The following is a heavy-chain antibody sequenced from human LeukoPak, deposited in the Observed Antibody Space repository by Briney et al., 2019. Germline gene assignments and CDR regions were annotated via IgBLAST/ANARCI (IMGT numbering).Heavy chain of an antibody. J-gene: IGHJ4*02. CDR1: GFTFSSYS. D-gene: IGHD6-13*01. Sequence: GGSLRLSCAASGFTFSSYSMNWVRQAPGKGLEWVSSISSSSSYIYYADSVKGRFTISRDNAKNSLHLQMNSLRAEDTAVYYCARDRGSSTGLDYWGQGTLVTVSS. CDR2: ISSSSSYI. V-gene: IGHV3-21*01. CDR3: ARDRGSSTGLDY.